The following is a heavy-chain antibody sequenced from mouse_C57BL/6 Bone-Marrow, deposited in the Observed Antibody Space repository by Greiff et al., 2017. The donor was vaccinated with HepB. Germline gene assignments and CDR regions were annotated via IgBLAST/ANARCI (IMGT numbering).Heavy chain of an antibody. CDR2: ISSGGSYT. J-gene: IGHJ4*01. D-gene: IGHD1-1*01. CDR3: ARLGFGITTVVAPMDY. Sequence: DVKLVESGGDLVKPGGSLKLSCAASGFTFSSYGMSWVRQTPDKRLEWVATISSGGSYTYYPDSVKGRFTISRDNAKNTLYLQMSSLKSEDTAMYYCARLGFGITTVVAPMDYWGQGTSVTVSS. CDR1: GFTFSSYG. V-gene: IGHV5-6*02.